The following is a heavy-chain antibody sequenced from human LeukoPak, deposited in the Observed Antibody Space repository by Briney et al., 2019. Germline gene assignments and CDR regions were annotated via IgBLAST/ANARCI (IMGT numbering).Heavy chain of an antibody. Sequence: TGGSLRLSCAASGFTFSSYNMNWVRQAPGKGLEWVSSISTSSSYIYYADSVKGRFTISRDNTKNSLYLQMNNLRAEDTAVYYCAELGITMIGGVWGKGTTVTISS. J-gene: IGHJ6*04. V-gene: IGHV3-21*01. D-gene: IGHD3-10*02. CDR1: GFTFSSYN. CDR3: AELGITMIGGV. CDR2: ISTSSSYI.